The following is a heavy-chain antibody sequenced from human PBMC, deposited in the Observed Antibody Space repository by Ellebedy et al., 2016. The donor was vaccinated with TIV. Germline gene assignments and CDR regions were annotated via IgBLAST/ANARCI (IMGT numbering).Heavy chain of an antibody. J-gene: IGHJ3*02. CDR1: GFTFSSYS. V-gene: IGHV3-21*01. CDR3: ARESLNVWFPTYDFWSGPLTDI. CDR2: ISSSSSYI. D-gene: IGHD3-3*01. Sequence: GESLKISXAASGFTFSSYSMNWVRQAPGKGLEWVSSISSSSSYIYYADSVKGRFTISRDNAKNSLYLQMNSLRAEDTAVYYCARESLNVWFPTYDFWSGPLTDIWGQGTMVTVSS.